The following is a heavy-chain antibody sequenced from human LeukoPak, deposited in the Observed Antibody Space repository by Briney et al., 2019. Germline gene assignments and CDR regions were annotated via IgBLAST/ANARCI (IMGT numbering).Heavy chain of an antibody. V-gene: IGHV3-30*18. CDR3: AKDRDSSSWYFDY. D-gene: IGHD6-13*01. CDR1: GSTFSSYD. CDR2: ISYDGSNK. J-gene: IGHJ4*02. Sequence: PGGSLRLSCAASGSTFSSYDIHWVRQAPGKGLEWVAVISYDGSNKYYADSVKGRFTISRDNSKNTLYLQMNSLRAEDTAVYYCAKDRDSSSWYFDYWGQGTLVTVSS.